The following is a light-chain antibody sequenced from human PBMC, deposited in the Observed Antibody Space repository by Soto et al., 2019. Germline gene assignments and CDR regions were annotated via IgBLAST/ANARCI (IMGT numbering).Light chain of an antibody. J-gene: IGKJ2*02. CDR3: QQYNSYSGT. CDR1: QSIRSW. CDR2: KAS. V-gene: IGKV1-5*03. Sequence: DIQMTQSPSTLYASVGDRVTITCRASQSIRSWLAWYQQKPGKAPKLLIHKASSLESGVPSRFSGSASGTEFTLTISSLQPDDFATYYCQQYNSYSGTFGQGTKVEIK.